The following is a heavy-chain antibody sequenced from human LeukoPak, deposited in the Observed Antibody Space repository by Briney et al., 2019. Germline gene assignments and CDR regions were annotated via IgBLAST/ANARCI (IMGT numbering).Heavy chain of an antibody. CDR1: GGSISSGGYS. CDR2: IYHSGST. D-gene: IGHD6-13*01. J-gene: IGHJ5*02. V-gene: IGHV4-30-2*01. Sequence: SQTLSLTCAVSGGSISSGGYSWSWIRQPPGKGLEWIGYIYHSGSTYYNPSLKSRVTISVDRSKNQFSLKLSSVTAADTAVYYCARAEYSSSWYLKGGFDPWGQGTLDTVSS. CDR3: ARAEYSSSWYLKGGFDP.